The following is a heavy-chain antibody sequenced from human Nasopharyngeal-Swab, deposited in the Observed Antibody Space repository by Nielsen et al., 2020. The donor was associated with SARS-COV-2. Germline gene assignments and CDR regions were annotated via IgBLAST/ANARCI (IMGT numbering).Heavy chain of an antibody. CDR3: ARVAGCSSTSCYSRGAFDI. CDR1: GYTFTGYY. Sequence: ASVKVSCKASGYTFTGYYMHWVRQAPGQGLEWMGRINPNSGGTNYAQKFQGRVTMTRDTSIRTAYMELSRLRSDDTAVYYCARVAGCSSTSCYSRGAFDIWGQGTMVTVSS. D-gene: IGHD2-2*02. V-gene: IGHV1-2*06. J-gene: IGHJ3*02. CDR2: INPNSGGT.